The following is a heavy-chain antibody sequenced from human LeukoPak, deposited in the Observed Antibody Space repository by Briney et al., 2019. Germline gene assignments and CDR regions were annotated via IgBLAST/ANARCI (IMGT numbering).Heavy chain of an antibody. D-gene: IGHD3-10*01. J-gene: IGHJ4*02. V-gene: IGHV3-21*01. CDR1: GFTFSSYS. CDR3: ARGDNYGSGSYY. CDR2: ISSSSSYI. Sequence: GGSLRLSCAASGFTFSSYSMNWVRQAPGKGLEWVSSISSSSSYIYYADSVKGRFTISRDNAKNSLYLQMHSLRAEDTAVYYCARGDNYGSGSYYWGQGTLVTVSS.